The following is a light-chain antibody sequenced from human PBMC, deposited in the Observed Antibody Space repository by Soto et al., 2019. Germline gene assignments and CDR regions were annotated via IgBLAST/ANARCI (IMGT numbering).Light chain of an antibody. Sequence: DIQMTQSPSTLSASVGDRVTITCRASQSINIWLAWYQQKPGKAPNLLIYQASSLESGVPSRFSGSGSGTELTLTISSLQPDDFATYYCHQYNAYPWTFGQGTKVEIK. CDR2: QAS. J-gene: IGKJ1*01. CDR3: HQYNAYPWT. V-gene: IGKV1-5*03. CDR1: QSINIW.